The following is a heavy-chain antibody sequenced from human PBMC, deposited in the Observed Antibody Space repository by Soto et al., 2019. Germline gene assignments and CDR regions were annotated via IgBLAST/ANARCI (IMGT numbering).Heavy chain of an antibody. D-gene: IGHD2-2*01. CDR1: GYTFTSYG. Sequence: QVQLVQSGAEVKKPGASVKVSCKASGYTFTSYGISWVRQAPGQGLEWMGWISAYNGNTNYAQKLQGRVTMTTDTSTSTAYMELRSLRSDDTAVYYCARERRYCSSTSCRHCDPWGQGTLVTVSS. J-gene: IGHJ5*02. CDR2: ISAYNGNT. CDR3: ARERRYCSSTSCRHCDP. V-gene: IGHV1-18*01.